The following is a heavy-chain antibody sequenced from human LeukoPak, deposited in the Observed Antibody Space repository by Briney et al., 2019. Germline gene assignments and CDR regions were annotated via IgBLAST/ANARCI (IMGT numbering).Heavy chain of an antibody. V-gene: IGHV4-39*02. CDR2: IYYSGST. D-gene: IGHD2-2*01. Sequence: MTSETLSLTCTVSGGSISSSSYYWGWIRQPPGKGLEWIGSIYYSGSTYYNPSLKSRVTISVDTSKNQFSLKLSSVTAADTAVYYCAREGPDIVVVPAVGAFDIWGQGTMVTVSS. CDR3: AREGPDIVVVPAVGAFDI. J-gene: IGHJ3*02. CDR1: GGSISSSSYY.